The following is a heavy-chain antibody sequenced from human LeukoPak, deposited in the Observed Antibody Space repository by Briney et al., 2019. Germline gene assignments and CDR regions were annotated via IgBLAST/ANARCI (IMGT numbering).Heavy chain of an antibody. CDR3: ARWTNFHAFDI. CDR2: LYSGGAT. D-gene: IGHD1-1*01. CDR1: GFTFSSYG. V-gene: IGHV3-53*01. J-gene: IGHJ3*02. Sequence: PGGSLRLSCAASGFTFSSYGMHWIRQAPGKGLEWVSLLYSGGATNYADSVKGRFTISRDDSKNTVYLQMNSLRGEDTAVYYCARWTNFHAFDIWGQGTMVTVSS.